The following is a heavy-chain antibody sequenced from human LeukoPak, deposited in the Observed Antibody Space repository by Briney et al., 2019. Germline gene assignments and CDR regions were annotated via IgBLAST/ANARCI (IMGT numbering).Heavy chain of an antibody. CDR3: AKGVTMIVVVVCYFDY. Sequence: GGSLRLSCAASGFTFSSYAMSWVRQAPGKGLEWVSAISGSGGSTYYADSVKGRFTISRDNSKNTLYLQMNSLRAEDTAVYYCAKGVTMIVVVVCYFDYWGQGTLVTVSS. J-gene: IGHJ4*02. CDR1: GFTFSSYA. CDR2: ISGSGGST. D-gene: IGHD3-22*01. V-gene: IGHV3-23*01.